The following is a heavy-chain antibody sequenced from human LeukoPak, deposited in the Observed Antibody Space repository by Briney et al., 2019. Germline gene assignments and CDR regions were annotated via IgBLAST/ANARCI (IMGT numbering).Heavy chain of an antibody. J-gene: IGHJ4*02. D-gene: IGHD6-13*01. Sequence: PSETLSLTCAVYGGSFSGYYWSWIRQPPGKGLEWIGEINHNGSTNYNPSLKSRVTISVDTSKNQFSLKLSSVTAADTAVYYCARGGGVRYSSSWYRYYFDYWGQGTLVTVSS. CDR3: ARGGGVRYSSSWYRYYFDY. CDR2: INHNGST. CDR1: GGSFSGYY. V-gene: IGHV4-34*01.